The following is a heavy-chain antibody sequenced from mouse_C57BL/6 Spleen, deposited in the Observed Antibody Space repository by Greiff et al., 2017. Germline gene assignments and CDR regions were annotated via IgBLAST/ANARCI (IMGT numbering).Heavy chain of an antibody. CDR2: ISRGSSTI. J-gene: IGHJ4*01. V-gene: IGHV5-17*01. CDR1: GFTFSDYG. CDR3: ANYDYYAMDY. Sequence: EVQVVESGGGLVKPGGSLKLSCAASGFTFSDYGMHWVRQAPEQGLEWVAYISRGSSTIYYADTVKGRFTISRDNAKNTLFLQLSSLRSEDTAMYCCANYDYYAMDYWGQGTSVTVSS.